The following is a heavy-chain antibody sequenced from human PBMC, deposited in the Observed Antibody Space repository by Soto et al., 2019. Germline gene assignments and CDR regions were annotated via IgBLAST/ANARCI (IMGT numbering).Heavy chain of an antibody. CDR2: IYYSGST. Sequence: LSLTCTVSGGSISSSSYYWGWIRQPPGKGLEWIGSIYYSGSTYYNPSLKSRVTISVDTSKNQFSLKLSSVTAADTAVYYCARPHYDIFPGWFDPWGQGTLVTVSS. CDR1: GGSISSSSYY. J-gene: IGHJ5*02. D-gene: IGHD3-9*01. V-gene: IGHV4-39*01. CDR3: ARPHYDIFPGWFDP.